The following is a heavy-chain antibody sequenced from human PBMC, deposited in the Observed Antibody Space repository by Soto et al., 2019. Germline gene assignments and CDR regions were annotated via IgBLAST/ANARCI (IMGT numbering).Heavy chain of an antibody. D-gene: IGHD3-22*01. Sequence: GGSLRLSCAASGFTFSSYGMNWVRQAPGKGLEWVSAISGSAATTHFADSVKGRFTISRDNSKNTLYLQMNSLRAEDTAVYYCARDRSYYDSSGSYSPPYWGQGTLVTVSS. CDR3: ARDRSYYDSSGSYSPPY. V-gene: IGHV3-23*01. J-gene: IGHJ4*02. CDR2: ISGSAATT. CDR1: GFTFSSYG.